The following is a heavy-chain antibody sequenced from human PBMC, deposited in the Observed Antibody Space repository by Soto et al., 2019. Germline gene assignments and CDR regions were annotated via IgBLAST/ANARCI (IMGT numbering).Heavy chain of an antibody. J-gene: IGHJ4*02. V-gene: IGHV4-59*01. CDR3: ARAWAVPGSHWGD. CDR1: GDSMNPYY. D-gene: IGHD6-19*01. Sequence: QVQLQESGPGLVKPSETLSLTCTVSGDSMNPYYWSWIRQPPGKGLEWIGYIYFSGRTNFHPSLKSRVTLSLDTSKRQFFLKLISVTAADPAVYYCARAWAVPGSHWGDWGRGTLVTVSS. CDR2: IYFSGRT.